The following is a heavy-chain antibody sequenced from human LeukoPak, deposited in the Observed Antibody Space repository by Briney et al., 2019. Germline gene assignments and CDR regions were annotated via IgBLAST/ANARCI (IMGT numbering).Heavy chain of an antibody. Sequence: PSETLSLTCAVYGGSFSGYYWSWIRQPPGKGLEWIGEINHSGGTNYNPSLKSRVTISVDTSKNQFSLKLSSVTAADTAVYYCARGPGGSRSSGYLWGQGTLVTVSS. CDR1: GGSFSGYY. CDR3: ARGPGGSRSSGYL. J-gene: IGHJ5*02. D-gene: IGHD3-22*01. CDR2: INHSGGT. V-gene: IGHV4-34*01.